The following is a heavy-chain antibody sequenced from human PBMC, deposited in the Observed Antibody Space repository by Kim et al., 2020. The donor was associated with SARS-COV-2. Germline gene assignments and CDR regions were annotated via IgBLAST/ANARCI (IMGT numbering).Heavy chain of an antibody. J-gene: IGHJ4*02. CDR3: ARDRDGLIVY. D-gene: IGHD3-10*01. CDR2: ST. Sequence: STYYNPSLMSRVTISVDTSKNQFSLKLSSVTAADTAVYYCARDRDGLIVYWGQGTLVTVSS. V-gene: IGHV4-39*07.